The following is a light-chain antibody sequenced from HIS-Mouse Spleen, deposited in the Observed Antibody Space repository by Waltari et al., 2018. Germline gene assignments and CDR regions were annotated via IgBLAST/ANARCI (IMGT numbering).Light chain of an antibody. CDR2: DAS. V-gene: IGKV3-11*01. Sequence: EIVLTQSPATLSLPPGEGAPPPCRASQSVSSYLAWYQQKPGQAPRLLIYDASNRATGIPARFSGSGSGTDFTLTISSLEPEDFAVYYCQQRSNWPLTFGGGTKVEIK. CDR1: QSVSSY. CDR3: QQRSNWPLT. J-gene: IGKJ4*01.